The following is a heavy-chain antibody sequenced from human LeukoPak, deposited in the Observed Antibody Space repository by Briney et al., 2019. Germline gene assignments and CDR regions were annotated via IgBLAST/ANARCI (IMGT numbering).Heavy chain of an antibody. Sequence: SETLSLTCTVSGGSISSGGYYWSWIRQHPGKGLEWIGYIYYSGSTYYNPSLKSRATISVDTSKNQFSLKLSSVTAADTAVYYCASESTYRYNYWGQGTLVTVSS. V-gene: IGHV4-31*03. J-gene: IGHJ4*02. D-gene: IGHD5-18*01. CDR3: ASESTYRYNY. CDR1: GGSISSGGYY. CDR2: IYYSGST.